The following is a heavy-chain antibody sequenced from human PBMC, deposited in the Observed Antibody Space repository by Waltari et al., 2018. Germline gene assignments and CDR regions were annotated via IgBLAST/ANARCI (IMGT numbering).Heavy chain of an antibody. CDR1: GGAFARSS. V-gene: IGHV4-34*01. Sequence: QVELQQWGAGLLRPSETLSLNCRVSGGAFARSSWTWSRPAPGGGREWLGEVNPTGSTNYNPSLKSRLSLSVETSRNQVSLKMTSVTGADTAVYFCARGHPRFDYEKSDYYAYWFDPWGQGTQVTVSS. CDR3: ARGHPRFDYEKSDYYAYWFDP. CDR2: VNPTGST. J-gene: IGHJ5*02. D-gene: IGHD3-22*01.